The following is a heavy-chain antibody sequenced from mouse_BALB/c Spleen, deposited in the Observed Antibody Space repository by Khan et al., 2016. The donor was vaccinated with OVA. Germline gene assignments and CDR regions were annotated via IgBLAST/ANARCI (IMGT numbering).Heavy chain of an antibody. CDR3: AQSLLLYAMDF. J-gene: IGHJ4*01. CDR2: IDPANGNT. CDR1: GFNIKNTY. D-gene: IGHD1-2*01. V-gene: IGHV14-3*02. Sequence: VQLQQSGAEFVKPGASVRLSCTASGFNIKNTYIHWVKQRPEQGLEWIGRIDPANGNTKYDPRFQGKASITEDSSSNSAYFQLSSLTAEDTAVPYCAQSLLLYAMDFWGQGTSVPVSS.